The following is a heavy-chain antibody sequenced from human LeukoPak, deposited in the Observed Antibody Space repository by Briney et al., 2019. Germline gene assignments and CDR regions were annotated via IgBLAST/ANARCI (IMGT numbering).Heavy chain of an antibody. V-gene: IGHV5-10-1*01. D-gene: IGHD2-2*01. Sequence: GESLKISCKGSGYTFTSRWISWVRQMPGKGLEWMGRIDPADSYTIYSPSFQGHVTISHDKSISTAYLQWSSLKASDTAMYYCATHPGVPMWFDPWGHGTLVTVSS. CDR3: ATHPGVPMWFDP. CDR2: IDPADSYT. J-gene: IGHJ5*02. CDR1: GYTFTSRW.